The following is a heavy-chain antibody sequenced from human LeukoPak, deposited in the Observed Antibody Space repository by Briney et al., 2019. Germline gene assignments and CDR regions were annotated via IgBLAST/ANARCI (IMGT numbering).Heavy chain of an antibody. CDR2: ISYDGSNK. Sequence: PGGSPRLSCAASGFTFSSYAMHWVRQAPGKGLEWVAVISYDGSNKYYADSVKGRFTISRDNSKNTLDLQMNSLRAEDTAVYYCARDGNSGYNSDYYYGMDVWGKGTTVTVSS. CDR3: ARDGNSGYNSDYYYGMDV. CDR1: GFTFSSYA. J-gene: IGHJ6*04. D-gene: IGHD5-12*01. V-gene: IGHV3-30*04.